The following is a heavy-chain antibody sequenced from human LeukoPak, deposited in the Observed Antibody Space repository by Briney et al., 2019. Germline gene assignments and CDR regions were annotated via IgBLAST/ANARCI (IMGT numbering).Heavy chain of an antibody. CDR3: ARDRRYSSSWYTTNWFDP. Sequence: SETLSLTCAVSGGSISSSNWWRWVRQPPGKGLEWIGEIYHSGSTNYNPSLKSRVTISVDKSKNQFSLKLSSVTAADTAVYYCARDRRYSSSWYTTNWFDPWGQGTLVTVSS. D-gene: IGHD6-13*01. CDR2: IYHSGST. CDR1: GGSISSSNW. J-gene: IGHJ5*02. V-gene: IGHV4-4*02.